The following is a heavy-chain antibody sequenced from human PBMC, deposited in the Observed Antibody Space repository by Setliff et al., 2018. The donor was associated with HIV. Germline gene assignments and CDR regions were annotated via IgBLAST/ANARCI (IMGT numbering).Heavy chain of an antibody. CDR1: GFTFRSYG. D-gene: IGHD3-22*01. V-gene: IGHV3-30*02. Sequence: GSLRLSCAASGFTFRSYGMHWVRQAPGKGLEWVAFIRYDGSNKYYADSVKGRFTISRDNSKNTLYLQMNSLRAEDTAVYYCAKDHKGYYYDSSGYHYEGVDYWGQGTLVTVSS. CDR3: AKDHKGYYYDSSGYHYEGVDY. J-gene: IGHJ4*02. CDR2: IRYDGSNK.